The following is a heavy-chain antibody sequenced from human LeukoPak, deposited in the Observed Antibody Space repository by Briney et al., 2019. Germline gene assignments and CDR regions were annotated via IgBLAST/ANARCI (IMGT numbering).Heavy chain of an antibody. CDR1: GFTFDDYT. CDR3: AKGGASSSWSPLDN. J-gene: IGHJ4*02. CDR2: ISWDGGST. V-gene: IGHV3-43*01. Sequence: GGSLRLSCAASGFTFDDYTMHWVRQAPGKGLTWVSLISWDGGSTYYADSVKGRFTISRDNSKNSLYLQMNSLRTEDTALYYCAKGGASSSWSPLDNWGQGTLVTVSS. D-gene: IGHD6-13*01.